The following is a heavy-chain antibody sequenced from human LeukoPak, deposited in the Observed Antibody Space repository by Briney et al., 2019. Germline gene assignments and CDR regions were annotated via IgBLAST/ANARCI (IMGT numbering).Heavy chain of an antibody. CDR2: INQDGSEI. V-gene: IGHV3-7*01. J-gene: IGHJ5*01. CDR1: GFTFGRDW. D-gene: IGHD6-25*01. Sequence: PGTSLRLSCAGAGFTFGRDWMAWVRQAPGKGLEWVANINQDGSEIFYVASVRGRITVSRDNTKNSLYLQMDSLGVEDTAVYYCGRAFPPLRTSSAGDSWGQGTLVIVSS. CDR3: GRAFPPLRTSSAGDS.